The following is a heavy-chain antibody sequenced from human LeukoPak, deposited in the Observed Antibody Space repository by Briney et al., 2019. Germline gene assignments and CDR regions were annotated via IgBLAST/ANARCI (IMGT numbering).Heavy chain of an antibody. Sequence: GGSLRLSCAATGFTFSSYAMSWVRQAPGKGLEWVSGISGSGGSTYYSDSVKGRFTISRDYSKNTLYLQMNSLRAEDTAVYYCAKDLFRFSLTVVVTATDSQGYAFDIWGQGTMVTVSS. J-gene: IGHJ3*02. D-gene: IGHD2-21*02. CDR3: AKDLFRFSLTVVVTATDSQGYAFDI. V-gene: IGHV3-23*01. CDR1: GFTFSSYA. CDR2: ISGSGGST.